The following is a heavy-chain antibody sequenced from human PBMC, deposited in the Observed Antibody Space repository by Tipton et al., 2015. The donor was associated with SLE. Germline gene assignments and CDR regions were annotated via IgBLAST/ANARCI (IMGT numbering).Heavy chain of an antibody. D-gene: IGHD6-25*01. Sequence: SLRLSCEASGLSFSPYNMHWVRQAPGKGLEWASSISTSSNYIHYADSVRGRFTVSRDNARKSVYLQMNSLRADDTAVYYCARGGGLDVWGKGTTVTVSS. CDR2: ISTSSNYI. J-gene: IGHJ6*04. CDR3: ARGGGLDV. CDR1: GLSFSPYN. V-gene: IGHV3-21*01.